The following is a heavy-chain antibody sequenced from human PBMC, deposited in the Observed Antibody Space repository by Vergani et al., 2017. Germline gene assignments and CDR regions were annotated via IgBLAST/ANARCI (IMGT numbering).Heavy chain of an antibody. J-gene: IGHJ5*02. V-gene: IGHV1-69*13. Sequence: QVQLVQSGADVNKPGSSLKVSCKASGGTFSSYAISWVRQAPGQGLEWMGRIFAIFGTANYAQKFQGRVTITADESTSTAYMELSSLRSEDTAVYYCARAGMISVTGYYKGGWVDPWDQRTVVTVSS. CDR1: GGTFSSYA. CDR2: IFAIFGTA. D-gene: IGHD3-9*01. CDR3: ARAGMISVTGYYKGGWVDP.